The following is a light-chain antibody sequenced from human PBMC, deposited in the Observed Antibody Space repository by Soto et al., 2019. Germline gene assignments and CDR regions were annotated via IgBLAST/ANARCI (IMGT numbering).Light chain of an antibody. Sequence: QSVLTQPPSASGSPGQSVTISCTGTRSDVGRYNYVSWYQLHPGKVPKLLIYEVTKRPSGIPDRFSGSKSGNTASLTVSGLQAADEADYYCSSFVGSNIFVLGSGTKV. CDR3: SSFVGSNIFV. CDR1: RSDVGRYNY. CDR2: EVT. J-gene: IGLJ1*01. V-gene: IGLV2-8*01.